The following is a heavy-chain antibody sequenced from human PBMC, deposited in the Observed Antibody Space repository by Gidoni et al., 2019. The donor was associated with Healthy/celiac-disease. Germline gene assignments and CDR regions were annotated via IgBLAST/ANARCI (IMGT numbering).Heavy chain of an antibody. Sequence: QVQLVQSGAEVTKPGSSVKVSSKASGGTFSSYAISWVRQAPGQGLEGMGGIIPLFGTANDAQKFQGRVTITADESTSTAYMELSSLRSEDTAVYYCARARYRVAARPPNYYYGMDVWGQGTTVTVSS. CDR3: ARARYRVAARPPNYYYGMDV. CDR2: IIPLFGTA. J-gene: IGHJ6*02. V-gene: IGHV1-69*01. D-gene: IGHD6-6*01. CDR1: GGTFSSYA.